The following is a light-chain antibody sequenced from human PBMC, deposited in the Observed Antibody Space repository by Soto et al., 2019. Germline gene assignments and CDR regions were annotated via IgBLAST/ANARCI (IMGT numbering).Light chain of an antibody. CDR1: ESISSW. CDR3: QQFQSYFRT. Sequence: DIPMTQSPSTLSASVGDRVTITCRASESISSWLAWYQQKPGKAPKLVIYQASSLASGVPSRFSGSGSGTEFTLTINNLQPDDFATYYCQQFQSYFRTFGQGTKVEI. V-gene: IGKV1-5*03. CDR2: QAS. J-gene: IGKJ1*01.